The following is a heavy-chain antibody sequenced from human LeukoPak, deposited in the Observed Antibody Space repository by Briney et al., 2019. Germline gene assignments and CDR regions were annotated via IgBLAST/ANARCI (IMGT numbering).Heavy chain of an antibody. J-gene: IGHJ2*01. CDR3: ARESGGGVLGYFDL. V-gene: IGHV3-15*01. D-gene: IGHD3-10*01. CDR1: GFTFGRSG. Sequence: GGSLRLSCGASGFTFGRSGMHWLRQAPGKGLEWVGRIKSKTDGGTTDYAAPVKGRFTISRDDSKKSLYLQMNSLKTEDTAVYYCARESGGGVLGYFDLWGRGTLVSVSS. CDR2: IKSKTDGGTT.